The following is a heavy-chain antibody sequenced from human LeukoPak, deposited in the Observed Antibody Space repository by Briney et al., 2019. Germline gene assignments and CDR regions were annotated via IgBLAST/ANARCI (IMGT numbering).Heavy chain of an antibody. V-gene: IGHV4-59*01. J-gene: IGHJ2*01. CDR2: IYYSGRT. CDR3: ARDYSNWATHWYFDL. Sequence: PSETLSLTCTVSGGSISSYYWSWIRQPPGKGLEWIGYIYYSGRTNYNPSLKSRVTISVDTSKNQFSLKLCSVTAADTAVYYCARDYSNWATHWYFDLWGRGTLVTVSS. CDR1: GGSISSYY. D-gene: IGHD4-11*01.